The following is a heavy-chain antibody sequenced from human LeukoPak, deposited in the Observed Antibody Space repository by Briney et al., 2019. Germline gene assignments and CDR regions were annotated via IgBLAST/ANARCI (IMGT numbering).Heavy chain of an antibody. Sequence: GGSLRLSWAASGXTVSSSNDMNWVRQAPGKGLVWVSGIYTGGTTYYTDSVKGRFTISRDNPNNTLYLQMHSLRAEDTAVYYCAREISRFGIWGQGTLVTVSS. D-gene: IGHD3-16*01. CDR2: IYTGGTT. CDR3: AREISRFGI. CDR1: GXTVSSSND. V-gene: IGHV3-66*01. J-gene: IGHJ4*02.